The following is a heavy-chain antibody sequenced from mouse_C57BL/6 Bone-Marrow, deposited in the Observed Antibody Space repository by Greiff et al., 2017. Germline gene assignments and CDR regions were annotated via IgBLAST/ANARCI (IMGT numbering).Heavy chain of an antibody. CDR1: GYTFTSYW. J-gene: IGHJ2*01. D-gene: IGHD1-1*01. Sequence: QVQLQQPGAELVKPGASVKLSCKASGYTFTSYWMHWVKQRPGQGLEWIGMIHPNSGSTNYNEKFKSKATLTVDESSSTAYMQLSSLTSEDSAVYYCARRYYGSSYGDYWGQGTTLTVSS. CDR2: IHPNSGST. V-gene: IGHV1-64*01. CDR3: ARRYYGSSYGDY.